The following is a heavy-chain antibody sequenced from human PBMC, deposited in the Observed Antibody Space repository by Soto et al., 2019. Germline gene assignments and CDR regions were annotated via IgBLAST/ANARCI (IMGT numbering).Heavy chain of an antibody. CDR1: GFTFSSYA. J-gene: IGHJ4*02. Sequence: EVQLLESGGGLVQPGGSLRLSCAASGFTFSSYAMRWVRQAPVKGLEWVSAISGSGGSTYYGDSVNGRFTISRDNSKNTLYLQMNSLRAEDTAVYYCARRGSGSYYDYWGQGTLVTVSS. CDR3: ARRGSGSYYDY. CDR2: ISGSGGST. D-gene: IGHD1-26*01. V-gene: IGHV3-23*01.